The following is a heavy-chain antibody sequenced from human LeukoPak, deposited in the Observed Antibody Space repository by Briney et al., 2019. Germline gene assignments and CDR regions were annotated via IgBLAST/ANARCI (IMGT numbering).Heavy chain of an antibody. D-gene: IGHD2-15*01. V-gene: IGHV3-30*03. CDR3: ARDVSRISDY. CDR1: GFIFNNYG. J-gene: IGHJ4*02. CDR2: TSHDGTNS. Sequence: GGSLRLSCAASGFIFNNYGMYWVRQAPGKGLEWVALTSHDGTNSYYADSVMGRFSISRDNAKNSLYLQMNSLRAEDTAVYYCARDVSRISDYWGQGTLVTVSS.